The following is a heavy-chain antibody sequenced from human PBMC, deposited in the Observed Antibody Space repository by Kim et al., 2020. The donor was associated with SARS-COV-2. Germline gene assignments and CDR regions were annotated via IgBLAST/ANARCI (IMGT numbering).Heavy chain of an antibody. V-gene: IGHV3-11*01. CDR2: ISSSGSTI. D-gene: IGHD6-13*01. Sequence: GGSLRLSCAASGFTFSDYYTSWIRQAPGKGLEWVSYISSSGSTIYYADSVKGRFTISRDNAKNSLYLQMNSLRAEDTAVYYCARVRGAAGPFYYYYYGMDVWGQGTTVTFSS. CDR3: ARVRGAAGPFYYYYYGMDV. J-gene: IGHJ6*02. CDR1: GFTFSDYY.